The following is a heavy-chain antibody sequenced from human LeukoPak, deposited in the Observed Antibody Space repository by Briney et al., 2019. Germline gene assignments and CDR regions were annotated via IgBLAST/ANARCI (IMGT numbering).Heavy chain of an antibody. CDR1: GYSFTSYW. CDR3: ARQGYGSGSYPHYFDY. J-gene: IGHJ4*02. V-gene: IGHV5-51*01. D-gene: IGHD3-10*01. Sequence: GESLKISCKGSGYSFTSYWIGWVRQIPGKGLERMGIIYPGDSDTRYSPSFQGQVTISADKSISTAYLQWSSLKASDTAMYYCARQGYGSGSYPHYFDYWGQGTLVTVSS. CDR2: IYPGDSDT.